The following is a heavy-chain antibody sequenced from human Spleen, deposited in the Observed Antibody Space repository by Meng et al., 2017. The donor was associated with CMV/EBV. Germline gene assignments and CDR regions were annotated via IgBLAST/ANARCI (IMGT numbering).Heavy chain of an antibody. CDR1: GYTFTGYY. V-gene: IGHV1-18*04. CDR2: ISAYNGNT. Sequence: SGYTFTGYYIQWVRQAPGQGLEWMGWISAYNGNTNYAQKLQGRVTMTTDTSTSTAYMELRSLRSDDTAVYYCAREGPYSSSSSFDYWGQGTLVTVSS. CDR3: AREGPYSSSSSFDY. J-gene: IGHJ4*02. D-gene: IGHD6-6*01.